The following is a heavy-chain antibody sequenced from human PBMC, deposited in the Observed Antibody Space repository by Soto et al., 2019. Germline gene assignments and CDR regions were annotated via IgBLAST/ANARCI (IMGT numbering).Heavy chain of an antibody. CDR1: GYTFTSYA. Sequence: GASVKVSCKASGYTFTSYAMHWVRQAPGQRLEWMGWINAGNGNTKYSQKFQGRVTITRDTSASTAYTELSSLRSEDTAVYYCARDKASLEWLLYGFDYWGQGTLVTVSS. V-gene: IGHV1-3*01. CDR3: ARDKASLEWLLYGFDY. CDR2: INAGNGNT. J-gene: IGHJ4*02. D-gene: IGHD3-3*01.